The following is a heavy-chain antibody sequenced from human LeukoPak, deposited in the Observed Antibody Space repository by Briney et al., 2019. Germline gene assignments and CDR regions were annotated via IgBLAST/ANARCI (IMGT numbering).Heavy chain of an antibody. J-gene: IGHJ4*02. CDR3: ATLRGASTAVFDS. CDR2: IHYSGAT. Sequence: SETLSLTCAVSGGSINYDYWSWIRQSPGKRLEWIGYIHYSGATNYSPSLNSRVTISVDTSKNQFSLKLSSVTAADTALYYCATLRGASTAVFDSWGQGTLVTVSS. CDR1: GGSINYDY. D-gene: IGHD2-21*02. V-gene: IGHV4-59*08.